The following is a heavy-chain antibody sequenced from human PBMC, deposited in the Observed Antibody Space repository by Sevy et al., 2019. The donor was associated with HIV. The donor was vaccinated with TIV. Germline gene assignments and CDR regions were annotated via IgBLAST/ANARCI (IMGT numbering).Heavy chain of an antibody. CDR2: FDPEDGER. D-gene: IGHD3-22*01. Sequence: ASVKVSCKVSGKSLTRLSTHWVRQAPGKGLEWMGSFDPEDGERIYAHKFQGRVTMSEDTSTDTASMDLSSLRSDDTAVYYCPATREYYYGNSCYFDYWGQGTLVTVSS. V-gene: IGHV1-24*01. CDR1: GKSLTRLS. CDR3: PATREYYYGNSCYFDY. J-gene: IGHJ4*02.